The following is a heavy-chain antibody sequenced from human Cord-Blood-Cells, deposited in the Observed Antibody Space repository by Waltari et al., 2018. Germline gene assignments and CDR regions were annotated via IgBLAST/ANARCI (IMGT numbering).Heavy chain of an antibody. D-gene: IGHD2-2*02. CDR3: ARQSLYCSSTSCYMFAFDI. Sequence: QLQLQESGPGLVKPSETLSLTCTVAGGYTSSSTYYWGWIRQTPGKGREWIGRIYYSVSTYYTPSLKSRVTISVDTSKNQFSLKLSSVTAADTAVYYCARQSLYCSSTSCYMFAFDIWGQGTMVTVSS. CDR2: IYYSVST. CDR1: GGYTSSSTYY. J-gene: IGHJ3*02. V-gene: IGHV4-39*01.